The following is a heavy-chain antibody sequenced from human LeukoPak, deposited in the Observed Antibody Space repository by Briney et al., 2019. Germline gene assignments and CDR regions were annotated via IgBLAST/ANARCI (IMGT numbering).Heavy chain of an antibody. D-gene: IGHD3-10*01. J-gene: IGHJ4*02. Sequence: SETLSLTCAVYGGSFSGYYLSWIRQPPGEGLEWIGEINHSGSTNYNPSLKSRVTISVDTSKNQFSLKLSSVTAADTAVYYCARLKRWFGEFFFDYWGQGTLVTVSS. CDR1: GGSFSGYY. CDR3: ARLKRWFGEFFFDY. V-gene: IGHV4-34*01. CDR2: INHSGST.